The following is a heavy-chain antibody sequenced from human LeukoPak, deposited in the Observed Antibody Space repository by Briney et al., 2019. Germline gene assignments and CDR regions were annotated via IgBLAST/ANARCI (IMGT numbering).Heavy chain of an antibody. D-gene: IGHD6-13*01. Sequence: PSETLSLTCTVSGGSISSYYWSWIRQPPGKGLEWIGYIYYSGSTNYNPSLKSRVTISVDTSKNQFSLKLSSVTAADTAVYYCARDYSRQNLDAFDIWGQGTMVTVSS. CDR1: GGSISSYY. J-gene: IGHJ3*02. CDR2: IYYSGST. CDR3: ARDYSRQNLDAFDI. V-gene: IGHV4-59*12.